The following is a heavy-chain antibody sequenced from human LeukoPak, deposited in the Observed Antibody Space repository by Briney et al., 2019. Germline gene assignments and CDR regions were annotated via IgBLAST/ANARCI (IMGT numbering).Heavy chain of an antibody. J-gene: IGHJ4*02. CDR3: ARGSGDY. V-gene: IGHV3-7*04. CDR2: IKPDGSEK. CDR1: GLTFSGYW. Sequence: GGPLRLSCAASGLTFSGYWMNWVRQAPGKGLEWVANIKPDGSEKYYVDSVKGRFTISRDNAKNSLYLQMTNLRAEDTAVYYCARGSGDYSGQGTLVTVSS.